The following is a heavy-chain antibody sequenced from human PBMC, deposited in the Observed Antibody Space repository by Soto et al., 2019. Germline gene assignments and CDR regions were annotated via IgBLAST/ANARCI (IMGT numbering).Heavy chain of an antibody. Sequence: QVQLVQSGAEVKKPGASVKVSCKASGYTFTSYGISWVRQAPGQGLEWMGWISAYNGTTNYAQKLQGRVTMTTDTSTRTAYMELRSRRSDATDVYYCARCQGTYYDFWSRYFPPSPPIAYCGQGTLVTVSS. CDR3: ARCQGTYYDFWSRYFPPSPPIAY. CDR2: ISAYNGTT. J-gene: IGHJ4*02. V-gene: IGHV1-18*01. CDR1: GYTFTSYG. D-gene: IGHD3-3*01.